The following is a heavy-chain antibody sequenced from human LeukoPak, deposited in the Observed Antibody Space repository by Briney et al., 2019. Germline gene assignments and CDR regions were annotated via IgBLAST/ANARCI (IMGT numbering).Heavy chain of an antibody. CDR2: IYYSGST. V-gene: IGHV4-39*01. Sequence: PSETLSLTCTVSGGSISSSSYYWGWIRQPPGKGLEWIGSIYYSGSTYYNPSLKSRVTISVDTSKNQFSLKLSSVTAVDTAVYYCEATYYYDSSGYYYRPYYYYYMDVWGKGTTVTVSS. D-gene: IGHD3-22*01. CDR1: GGSISSSSYY. CDR3: EATYYYDSSGYYYRPYYYYYMDV. J-gene: IGHJ6*03.